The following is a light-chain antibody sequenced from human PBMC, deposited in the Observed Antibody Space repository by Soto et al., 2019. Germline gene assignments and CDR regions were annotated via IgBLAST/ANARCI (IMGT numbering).Light chain of an antibody. CDR2: GAS. V-gene: IGKV3-15*01. J-gene: IGKJ1*01. CDR3: QHYNKWPLT. CDR1: QSVSSN. Sequence: NVMTQSPAPLSVSTGERATLSRRASQSVSSNLAWYQQKPGQAPRLLIYGASTRATGIPARFSGSGSGTEFTLTISSLQSEDFTVYYCQHYNKWPLTFGQG.